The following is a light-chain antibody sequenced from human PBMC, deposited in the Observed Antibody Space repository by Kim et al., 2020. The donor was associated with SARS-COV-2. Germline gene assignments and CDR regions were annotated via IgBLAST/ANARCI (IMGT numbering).Light chain of an antibody. Sequence: DIVLTQSPDSLAMSLGERATINCKSSQSVLLSSNNKNYLAWYQHKPGQPPRLLIYWASTRESGVPDRFSGSGSGTDFTLTISSLQAEDVAVYYCLQYYSIPYTFGQGPKLEI. CDR2: WAS. CDR1: QSVLLSSNNKNY. V-gene: IGKV4-1*01. J-gene: IGKJ2*01. CDR3: LQYYSIPYT.